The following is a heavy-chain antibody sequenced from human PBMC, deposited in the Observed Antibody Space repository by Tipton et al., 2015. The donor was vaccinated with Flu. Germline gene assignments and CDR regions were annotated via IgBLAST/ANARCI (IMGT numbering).Heavy chain of an antibody. J-gene: IGHJ3*02. V-gene: IGHV4-59*01. Sequence: LTCTASGDSISPSYWTWIRQPPGKGLEWIGHIYYRGSTNYNPSLKSRVTISEDTPKNQFSLKLSSVTAADTAVYYCARDRGDGYNDDAFDIWGQGTMVTVSS. CDR3: ARDRGDGYNDDAFDI. CDR1: GDSISPSY. CDR2: IYYRGST. D-gene: IGHD5-24*01.